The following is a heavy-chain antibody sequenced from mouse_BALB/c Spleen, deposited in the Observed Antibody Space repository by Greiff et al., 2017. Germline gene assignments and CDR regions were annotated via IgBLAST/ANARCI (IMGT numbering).Heavy chain of an antibody. Sequence: EVQLVESGGGLVKPGGSLKLSCAASGFTFSSYAMSWVRQTPEKRLEWVASISSGGSTYYPASVKGRFTISRDNARNILYLQMSSLRSEDTAMYYCARGGYGSSFDYWGQGTTLTVSS. CDR2: ISSGGST. CDR1: GFTFSSYA. V-gene: IGHV5-6-5*01. D-gene: IGHD1-1*01. J-gene: IGHJ2*01. CDR3: ARGGYGSSFDY.